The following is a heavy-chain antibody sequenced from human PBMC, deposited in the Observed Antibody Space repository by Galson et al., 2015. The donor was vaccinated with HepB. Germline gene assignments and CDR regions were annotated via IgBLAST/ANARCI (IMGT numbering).Heavy chain of an antibody. Sequence: SETLSLTCTVSGGSINSSNYYWVWIRQSPGKGLEWIGSMHYSGSTYQNPSLKGRVTISIDTSKNQFPLKLSSVTAADTAVYYCARDSAYSMIVVVPYWSFDLWGRGTLVTVSS. V-gene: IGHV4-39*06. D-gene: IGHD3-22*01. J-gene: IGHJ2*01. CDR1: GGSINSSNYY. CDR3: ARDSAYSMIVVVPYWSFDL. CDR2: MHYSGST.